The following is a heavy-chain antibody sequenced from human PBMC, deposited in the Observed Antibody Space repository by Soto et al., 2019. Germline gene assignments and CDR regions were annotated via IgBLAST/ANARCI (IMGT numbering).Heavy chain of an antibody. CDR2: INPSGGST. D-gene: IGHD3-3*01. Sequence: ASLKVCCKSSGYTFTSYYMHWVRQAPGQGLEWMGIINPSGGSTSYAQKFQGRVTMTRDTSTSTVYMELSSLRSEDTAVYYCARDRNYDFWSGYPYYYYGMDVWGQGTTVTVSS. CDR3: ARDRNYDFWSGYPYYYYGMDV. CDR1: GYTFTSYY. V-gene: IGHV1-46*01. J-gene: IGHJ6*02.